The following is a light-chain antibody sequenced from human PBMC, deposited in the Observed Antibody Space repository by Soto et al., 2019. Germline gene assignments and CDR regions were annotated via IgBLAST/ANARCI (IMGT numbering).Light chain of an antibody. CDR2: EVS. CDR1: SGDVGGHDW. Sequence: QSVLTQPPSASGSPGQSVTISCTGTSGDVGGHDWVSWYQLHPGKAPKLMIYEVSNRPSGVSNRFSGSKSGNTASLTISGLQADDEADYYCSSYTSRSTLVFGGGTKVTVL. J-gene: IGLJ2*01. CDR3: SSYTSRSTLV. V-gene: IGLV2-14*01.